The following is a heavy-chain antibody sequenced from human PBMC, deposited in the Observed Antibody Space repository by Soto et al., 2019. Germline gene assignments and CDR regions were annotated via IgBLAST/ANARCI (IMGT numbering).Heavy chain of an antibody. J-gene: IGHJ5*02. V-gene: IGHV3-48*01. CDR3: AREYCSSTSCLNWFDP. CDR2: ISSSSSTI. Sequence: EVQLVESGGGLVQPGGSLRISYAAFGFTFSSYSMNWVRQAPGKGLEWVSYISSSSSTIYYADSVKGRFTISRDNAKNSLYLQMNSLRAEDTAVYYCAREYCSSTSCLNWFDPWGQGTLVTVSS. CDR1: GFTFSSYS. D-gene: IGHD2-2*01.